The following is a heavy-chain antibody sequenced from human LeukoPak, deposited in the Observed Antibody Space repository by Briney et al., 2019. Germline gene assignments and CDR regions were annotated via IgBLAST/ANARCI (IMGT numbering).Heavy chain of an antibody. Sequence: PGGSLRLSYAASGFTFSSYAMSWVRQAPGKGLEWVSAINGGGAGTYYADSVKGRFTISRDNSKNTLYLQMNSLRGEDTAVYYCAKMVAPGNFDYWGQGTLVTVSS. CDR3: AKMVAPGNFDY. J-gene: IGHJ4*02. CDR1: GFTFSSYA. CDR2: INGGGAGT. V-gene: IGHV3-23*01. D-gene: IGHD2-8*01.